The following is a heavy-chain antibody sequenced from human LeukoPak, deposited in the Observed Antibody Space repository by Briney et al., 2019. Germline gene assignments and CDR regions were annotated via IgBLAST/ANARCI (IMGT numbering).Heavy chain of an antibody. CDR1: GFTSSPYA. J-gene: IGHJ4*02. CDR3: ARAGYYDSSGVVKYYFDY. CDR2: VSFDGIIK. Sequence: SGGSLRLSCAASGFTSSPYALHWVRQAPGKGLEWVGVVSFDGIIKYYADFVKGRFTVARDNSKNTVDLQMNSLRAEDTAVYYCARAGYYDSSGVVKYYFDYWGQGTLGTVSS. D-gene: IGHD3-22*01. V-gene: IGHV3-30-3*01.